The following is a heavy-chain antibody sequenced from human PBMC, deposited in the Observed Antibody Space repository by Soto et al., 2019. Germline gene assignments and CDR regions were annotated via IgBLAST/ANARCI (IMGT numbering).Heavy chain of an antibody. J-gene: IGHJ6*02. CDR3: ARRLYSGSYYRYYYGMDV. CDR1: GYSFTSYW. D-gene: IGHD1-26*01. V-gene: IGHV5-51*01. CDR2: IYPGDSDT. Sequence: PGESLKISCKGPGYSFTSYWIGWVRQMPGKGLEWMGIIYPGDSDTRYSPSFQGQVTISADKSIRTAYLQWSSLKASDTAMYYCARRLYSGSYYRYYYGMDVWGQGTTVTVSS.